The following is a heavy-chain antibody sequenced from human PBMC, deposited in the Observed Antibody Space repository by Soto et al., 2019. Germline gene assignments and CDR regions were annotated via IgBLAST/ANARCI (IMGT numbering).Heavy chain of an antibody. V-gene: IGHV1-2*04. CDR2: INPNSGGT. J-gene: IGHJ5*02. CDR3: ARGGAVRDILTGYYRNGFDP. D-gene: IGHD3-9*01. CDR1: GYTFTGYY. Sequence: GASVKVSCKASGYTFTGYYMHWVRQAPGQGLEKMGWINPNSGGTNYGQKFQGWVTMTRDASISTAYMELSRLRSDDTAVYYCARGGAVRDILTGYYRNGFDPWGQGTLVTVSS.